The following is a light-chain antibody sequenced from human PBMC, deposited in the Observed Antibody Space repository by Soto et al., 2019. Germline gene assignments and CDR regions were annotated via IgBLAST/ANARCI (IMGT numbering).Light chain of an antibody. CDR1: HSISSW. V-gene: IGKV1-5*01. CDR3: QQYNSYSPMT. J-gene: IGKJ3*01. CDR2: DAS. Sequence: DIQMTQSPSTLSASVGDRVTITCRASHSISSWLAWYQQKPGKAPKLLIYDASSLESGVPSRFSGSGSVTEFTLTISSLQPDDFATYYCQQYNSYSPMTFGPGTKVDIK.